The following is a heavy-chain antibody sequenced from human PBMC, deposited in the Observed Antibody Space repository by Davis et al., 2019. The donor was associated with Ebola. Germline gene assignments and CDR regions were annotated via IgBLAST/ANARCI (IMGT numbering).Heavy chain of an antibody. J-gene: IGHJ4*02. CDR1: GGSFSGYY. CDR3: ARARIGGSYFDY. D-gene: IGHD2-15*01. CDR2: INHSGST. Sequence: SETLSLTCAVYGGSFSGYYWSWIRQPPGKGLEWIGEINHSGSTNYNPSLKSRVTISVDTSKNQFSLKLSSVTAADTAVYYCARARIGGSYFDYWGQGTLVTVSS. V-gene: IGHV4-34*01.